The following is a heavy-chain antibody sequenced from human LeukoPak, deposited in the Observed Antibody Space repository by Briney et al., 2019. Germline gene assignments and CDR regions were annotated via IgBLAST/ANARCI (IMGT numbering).Heavy chain of an antibody. CDR3: ARSIVVVPAAILYYYYMDV. CDR1: GGTFSSYA. Sequence: GSSVKVSCKASGGTFSSYAISWVRQAPGQGLEWVGGIIPIFGTANYAQKFQGRVTITTDESTSTAYMELSSLRSEDTAVYYCARSIVVVPAAILYYYYMDVWGKGTTVTVSS. CDR2: IIPIFGTA. V-gene: IGHV1-69*05. J-gene: IGHJ6*03. D-gene: IGHD2-2*02.